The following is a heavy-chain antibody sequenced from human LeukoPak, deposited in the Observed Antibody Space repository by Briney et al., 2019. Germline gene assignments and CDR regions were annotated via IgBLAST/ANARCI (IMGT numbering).Heavy chain of an antibody. J-gene: IGHJ4*02. CDR2: INHSGST. CDR1: GGSFSGYY. V-gene: IGHV4-34*01. D-gene: IGHD6-13*01. Sequence: PSETLSLTCAVYGGSFSGYYWSWIRQPPGKGLEWIGEINHSGSTNYNPSLKSRVTISVDTSKNQFSLKLSSVTAADTAVYYCARTIAAAGLYYFDYWGQGTLVTVSS. CDR3: ARTIAAAGLYYFDY.